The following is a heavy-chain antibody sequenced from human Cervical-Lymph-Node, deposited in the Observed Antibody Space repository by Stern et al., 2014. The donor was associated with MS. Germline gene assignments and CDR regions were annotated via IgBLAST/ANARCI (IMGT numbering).Heavy chain of an antibody. CDR2: IIPIFGKA. V-gene: IGHV1-69*01. D-gene: IGHD6-13*01. Sequence: VQLEESGAEVKKPGSSVKVSCKASGGTFSSYAISWVRQAPGQGLEWMGGIIPIFGKANYAQKFQGRVTITADESTSTAYMELSSLRSEDTAVYYCARELASSSWKNWFDPWGQGTLVTVSS. CDR1: GGTFSSYA. J-gene: IGHJ5*02. CDR3: ARELASSSWKNWFDP.